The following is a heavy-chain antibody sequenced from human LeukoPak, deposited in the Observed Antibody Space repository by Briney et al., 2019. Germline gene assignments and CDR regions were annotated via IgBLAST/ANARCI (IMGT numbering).Heavy chain of an antibody. CDR3: AREGYELGVRHYYYYYMDV. J-gene: IGHJ6*03. D-gene: IGHD5-12*01. Sequence: PSETLSLTCTVSGGSIISNSYYWGWIRQPPGKGLEWIGSIYYTGSTYYNPSLKSRVTMSVDTSKNQFSLKLSSVTAADTAVYYCAREGYELGVRHYYYYYMDVWGKGTTVTISS. CDR1: GGSIISNSYY. V-gene: IGHV4-39*07. CDR2: IYYTGST.